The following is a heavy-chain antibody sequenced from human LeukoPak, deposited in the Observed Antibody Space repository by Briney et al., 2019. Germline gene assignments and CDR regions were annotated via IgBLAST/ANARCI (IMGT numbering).Heavy chain of an antibody. Sequence: GGSLRLSCAASGFISSDYWMTWVRQAPGKGLEWVAHIKQDGGEKYFVDSVKGRFTISRDNAKNLVYLQMSSLRAEDTAVYYCARGWNYAFRFDNWGQGTLVIVST. J-gene: IGHJ4*02. CDR3: ARGWNYAFRFDN. D-gene: IGHD1-7*01. CDR1: GFISSDYW. CDR2: IKQDGGEK. V-gene: IGHV3-7*01.